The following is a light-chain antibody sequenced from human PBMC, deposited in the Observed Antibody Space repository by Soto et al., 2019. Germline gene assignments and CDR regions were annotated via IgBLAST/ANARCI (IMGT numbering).Light chain of an antibody. J-gene: IGLJ2*01. V-gene: IGLV1-40*01. CDR1: SSNIGANFD. CDR3: QSYDNTLGGHVV. CDR2: GTA. Sequence: QSALTQPPSVSGAPGQRVTISCTGSSSNIGANFDVLWYQQLPGTAPKLLISGTANRPSGVPDRFSGSKSGSSASLAITGLQAEDEADYYCQSYDNTLGGHVVFGGGTKVTVL.